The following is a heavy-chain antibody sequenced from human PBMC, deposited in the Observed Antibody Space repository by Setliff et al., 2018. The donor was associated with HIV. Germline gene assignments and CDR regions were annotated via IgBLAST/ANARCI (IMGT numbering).Heavy chain of an antibody. V-gene: IGHV1-18*01. CDR1: GYTFTTYG. J-gene: IGHJ6*02. CDR3: ARLGSGWSDSYYYAMDI. D-gene: IGHD6-19*01. CDR2: IIPILGTT. Sequence: ASVKVSCKPSGYTFTTYGLSWVRQAPGQGLEWMGGIIPILGTTYYAQKFQGRVTMTRDTSISTAYMELSSLRSDDTAVYYCARLGSGWSDSYYYAMDIWGQGTTVTVSS.